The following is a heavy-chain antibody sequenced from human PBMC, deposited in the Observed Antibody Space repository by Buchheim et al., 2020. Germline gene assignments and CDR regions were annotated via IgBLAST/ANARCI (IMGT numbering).Heavy chain of an antibody. CDR3: ARASGSSSPYYYYYYGMDV. CDR2: IYHSGST. D-gene: IGHD6-6*01. J-gene: IGHJ6*02. V-gene: IGHV4-30-2*01. CDR1: GGSISSGGYS. Sequence: QLQLQESGSGLVKPSQTLSLTCAVSGGSISSGGYSWSWIRQPPGKGLEWIGYIYHSGSTYYNPSLKSRVTISVDRSKNQFSLKLSSVTAADTAVYYCARASGSSSPYYYYYYGMDVWGQGTTFTVSS.